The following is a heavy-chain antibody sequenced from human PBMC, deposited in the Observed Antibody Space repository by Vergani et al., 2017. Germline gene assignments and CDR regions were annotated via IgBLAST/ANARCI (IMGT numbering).Heavy chain of an antibody. CDR3: ARGRGVYASGKRWFDP. CDR1: GGSFSGYY. D-gene: IGHD3-10*01. CDR2: INHSGST. V-gene: IGHV4-34*01. J-gene: IGHJ5*02. Sequence: QVQLQQWGAGLLKPSETLSLTCAVYGGSFSGYYWSWIRQPPGKGLEWIGEINHSGSTNYNPSLKSRVTISVETSKNQFSLKLRSVTAPDTAVYYCARGRGVYASGKRWFDPWGQGTLVTVSS.